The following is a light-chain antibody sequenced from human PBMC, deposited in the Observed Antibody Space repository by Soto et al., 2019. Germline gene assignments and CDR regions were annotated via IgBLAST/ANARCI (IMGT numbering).Light chain of an antibody. CDR3: QQGYSTPYT. J-gene: IGKJ2*01. Sequence: DIQMTQSPSSLSASVGDRVTIICRASQSIGNYLNWYQQKPGTAPDLLIYEASSLQSGVPPRFSGTGSGTDFTLTISSLQPEDFATYYCQQGYSTPYTFGQGTKLVTK. CDR1: QSIGNY. CDR2: EAS. V-gene: IGKV1-39*01.